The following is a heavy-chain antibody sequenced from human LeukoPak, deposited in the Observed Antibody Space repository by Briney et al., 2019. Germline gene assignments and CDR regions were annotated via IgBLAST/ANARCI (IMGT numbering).Heavy chain of an antibody. J-gene: IGHJ4*02. D-gene: IGHD3-22*01. CDR2: IKQDGSEK. V-gene: IGHV3-7*01. CDR1: GFTFSSYW. CDR3: ARNYYDSSGYYVY. Sequence: GSLRLSCVVSGFTFSSYWMSWVRQAPGKGLEWVANIKQDGSEKYYVGSLKGRFTISRDNAKNSLYLQMNSLRAEDTAVYYCARNYYDSSGYYVYWGQGTLVTVSS.